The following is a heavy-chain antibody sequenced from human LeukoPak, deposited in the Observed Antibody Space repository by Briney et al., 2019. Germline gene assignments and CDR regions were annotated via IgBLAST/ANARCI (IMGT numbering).Heavy chain of an antibody. V-gene: IGHV1-18*01. CDR3: ASGGRGYSYGLDAFDI. Sequence: VASVKVSCKASGYTFTSYGISWVRQAPGQGLEWMGWISAYNGNTNYAQKLQGRVTMTTDTSTSTAYMELRSLRSDDTAVYYCASGGRGYSYGLDAFDIWGQGTMVTVSS. J-gene: IGHJ3*02. D-gene: IGHD5-18*01. CDR2: ISAYNGNT. CDR1: GYTFTSYG.